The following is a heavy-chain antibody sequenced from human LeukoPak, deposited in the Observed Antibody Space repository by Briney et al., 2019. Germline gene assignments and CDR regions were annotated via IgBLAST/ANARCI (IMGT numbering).Heavy chain of an antibody. Sequence: PSETLSLTCTVSGGSISSSTYYWGWIRQPPGKGLEWIGSIYYSGSTYYNASLKSRVTISADTSKNQFSLKLSSVTAADTAVYYCARPLSGSSSWHGGAFAIWGQGTMVTVSS. CDR2: IYYSGST. J-gene: IGHJ3*02. CDR1: GGSISSSTYY. D-gene: IGHD6-13*01. V-gene: IGHV4-39*01. CDR3: ARPLSGSSSWHGGAFAI.